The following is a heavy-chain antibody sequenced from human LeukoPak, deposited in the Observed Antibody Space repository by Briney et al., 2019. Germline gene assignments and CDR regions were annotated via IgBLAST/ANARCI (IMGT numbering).Heavy chain of an antibody. CDR3: ARVRNWNYRDAFDI. CDR1: GFTFSDYY. Sequence: TGGSLRLSCAASGFTFSDYYMSWIRQAPGKGLEWVSYISSSGSNIYYADSVKGRFTISRDNAKNSLYLQMNSLRAEDTAVYYCARVRNWNYRDAFDIWGQGTMVTVSS. D-gene: IGHD1-7*01. V-gene: IGHV3-11*01. J-gene: IGHJ3*02. CDR2: ISSSGSNI.